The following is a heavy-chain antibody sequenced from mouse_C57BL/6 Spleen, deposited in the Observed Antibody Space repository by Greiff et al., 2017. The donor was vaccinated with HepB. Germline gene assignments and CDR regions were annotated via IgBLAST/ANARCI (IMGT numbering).Heavy chain of an antibody. CDR2: INPSSGYT. CDR3: ARKGLGNYGYAMDY. D-gene: IGHD2-1*01. Sequence: VQLQQSGAELAKPGASVKLSCKASGYTFTSYWMHWVKQRPGQGLEWIGYINPSSGYTKYNQKFKDKATLTADISSSTAYMQLSSLTYEDSAVYYCARKGLGNYGYAMDYWGQGTSVTVSS. V-gene: IGHV1-7*01. CDR1: GYTFTSYW. J-gene: IGHJ4*01.